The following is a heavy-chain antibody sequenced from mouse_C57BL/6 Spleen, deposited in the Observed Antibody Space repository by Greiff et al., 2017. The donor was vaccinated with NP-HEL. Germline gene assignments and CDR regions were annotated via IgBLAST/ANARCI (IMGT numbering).Heavy chain of an antibody. Sequence: QVQLQQSGPELVKPGASVKLSCKASGYTFTNYDINWVKQRPGQGLEWIGWIYPRDGNTKYNGKFKGKATLTADKSSSTAYMQLSSLTSEDSAVYFCARGELHYWYFDVWGTGTTVTVSS. CDR2: IYPRDGNT. CDR1: GYTFTNYD. D-gene: IGHD1-1*01. V-gene: IGHV1-85*01. CDR3: ARGELHYWYFDV. J-gene: IGHJ1*03.